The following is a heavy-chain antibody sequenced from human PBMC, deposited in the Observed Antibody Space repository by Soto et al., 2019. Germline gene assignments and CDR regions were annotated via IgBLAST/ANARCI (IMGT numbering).Heavy chain of an antibody. CDR3: ASGDYVWGSYRPFWFDP. Sequence: ASVKVSCKASGYTFTSYDINWVRQATGQGLEWMGWMNPNSGNTGYAQKFQGRVTMTRNTSISTAYMELSSLRSEDTAVYYCASGDYVWGSYRPFWFDPWGQGTLVTVSS. CDR2: MNPNSGNT. J-gene: IGHJ5*02. CDR1: GYTFTSYD. D-gene: IGHD3-16*02. V-gene: IGHV1-8*01.